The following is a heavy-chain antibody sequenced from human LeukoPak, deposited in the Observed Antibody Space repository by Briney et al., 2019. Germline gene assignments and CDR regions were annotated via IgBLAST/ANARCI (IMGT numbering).Heavy chain of an antibody. CDR1: GYTLTELS. CDR3: ATVVLYSGYYFDY. J-gene: IGHJ4*02. Sequence: ASVKVSCKVSGYTLTELSMHWVRQAPGKGREWMGGFDTEDGATIYAQKFQGRVTMTEDTSTDTAYMELSSLRSEDTAVYYCATVVLYSGYYFDYWGQGTLVTVSS. D-gene: IGHD5-12*01. V-gene: IGHV1-24*01. CDR2: FDTEDGAT.